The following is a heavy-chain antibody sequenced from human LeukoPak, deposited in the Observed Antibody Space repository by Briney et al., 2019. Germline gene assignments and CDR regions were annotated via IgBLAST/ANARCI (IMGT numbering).Heavy chain of an antibody. J-gene: IGHJ4*02. Sequence: ASVKVSCKVSGYTLTELSMHWVRQAPGKGLEWMGGFDPEDGETIYAQKFQGRVTMTEDTSTDTAYMELSSLRSEDTAVYYCVRALTGIAVAGTSSVGYLDYWGQGTLVTVSS. CDR1: GYTLTELS. CDR2: FDPEDGET. D-gene: IGHD6-19*01. V-gene: IGHV1-24*01. CDR3: VRALTGIAVAGTSSVGYLDY.